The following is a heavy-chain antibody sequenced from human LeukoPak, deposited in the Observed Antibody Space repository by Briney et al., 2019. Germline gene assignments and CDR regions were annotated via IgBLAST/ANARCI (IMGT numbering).Heavy chain of an antibody. D-gene: IGHD2-21*02. CDR2: INTNTGNP. CDR3: ARERLNLAYCGGDCYSDDYYYGMDV. CDR1: RYTFGSYA. J-gene: IGHJ6*02. V-gene: IGHV7-4-1*02. Sequence: GASVKVSCKASRYTFGSYAMNWVRQAPGQGLEWMGWINTNTGNPTYAQGFTGRFVFSLDTSVSTAYLQISSLKAEDTAVYYCARERLNLAYCGGDCYSDDYYYGMDVWGQGTTVTVSS.